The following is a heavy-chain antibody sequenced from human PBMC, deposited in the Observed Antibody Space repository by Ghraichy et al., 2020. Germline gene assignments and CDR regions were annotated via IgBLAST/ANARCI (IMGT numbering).Heavy chain of an antibody. CDR2: MSYIGST. J-gene: IGHJ4*02. V-gene: IGHV4-59*02. CDR1: GSSVGSHY. D-gene: IGHD5-12*01. CDR3: ARSLSGLDSGDS. Sequence: ESLNISCTVSGSSVGSHYWSWIRQPPGKGLEWIGDMSYIGSTNYNPSLKSRLTISPDTSKNQFSLRLTSVTAADTAVYYCARSLSGLDSGDSWGQGILVTVSS.